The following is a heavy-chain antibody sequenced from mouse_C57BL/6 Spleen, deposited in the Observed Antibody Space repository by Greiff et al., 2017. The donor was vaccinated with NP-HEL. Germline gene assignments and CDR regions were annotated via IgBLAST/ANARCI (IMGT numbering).Heavy chain of an antibody. J-gene: IGHJ3*01. Sequence: QVQLKQPGAELVRPGSSVKLSCKASGYTFTSYWMHWVKQRPIQGLEWIGNIDPSDSETHYNQKFKDKATLTVDKSSSTAYMQLSSLTSEDSAVYYCARWGGKEETWFAYWGQGTLVTVSA. D-gene: IGHD1-1*02. CDR1: GYTFTSYW. CDR3: ARWGGKEETWFAY. V-gene: IGHV1-52*01. CDR2: IDPSDSET.